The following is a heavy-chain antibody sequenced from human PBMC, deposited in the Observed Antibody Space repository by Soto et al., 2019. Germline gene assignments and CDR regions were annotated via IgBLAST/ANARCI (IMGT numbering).Heavy chain of an antibody. CDR3: ARVNTIFGVVIPYYYGMDV. V-gene: IGHV1-2*02. Sequence: GASVKVSCKASGYTFTGYYIHWVRQAPGQGLEWMGWINPNSGGTNYAQKFQGRVTMTRDTSISTAYMELSRLRSDDTAVHYCARVNTIFGVVIPYYYGMDVWGQGTPVTV. CDR1: GYTFTGYY. D-gene: IGHD3-3*01. CDR2: INPNSGGT. J-gene: IGHJ6*02.